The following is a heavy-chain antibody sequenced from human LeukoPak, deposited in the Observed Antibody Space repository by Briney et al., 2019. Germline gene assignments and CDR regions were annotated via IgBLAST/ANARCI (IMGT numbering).Heavy chain of an antibody. J-gene: IGHJ4*02. CDR3: AVYDQESGFKN. CDR1: GFTFTNYG. CDR2: ITYDGYYK. V-gene: IGHV3-30*03. D-gene: IGHD5/OR15-5a*01. Sequence: GTSLRLSCAASGFTFTNYGMHWVRQAPGKGLEWVALITYDGYYKYYSDSVKGRFTISSDNSKNTLYLQMNSLRAEDTALYYCAVYDQESGFKNWGQGTLVTVSS.